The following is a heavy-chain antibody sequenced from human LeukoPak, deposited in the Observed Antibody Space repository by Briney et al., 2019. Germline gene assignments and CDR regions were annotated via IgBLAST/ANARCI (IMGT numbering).Heavy chain of an antibody. D-gene: IGHD6-19*01. Sequence: PSETLSLTCTVSGGSISSSSYYWGWIRQPPGKGLEWIGSIYYSGSTYYNPSLKSRVTISVDTSKNQFSLKLSSVTAADTAVYYCARVRSGRVDYWGQGTLVTVSS. CDR2: IYYSGST. V-gene: IGHV4-39*07. CDR3: ARVRSGRVDY. CDR1: GGSISSSSYY. J-gene: IGHJ4*02.